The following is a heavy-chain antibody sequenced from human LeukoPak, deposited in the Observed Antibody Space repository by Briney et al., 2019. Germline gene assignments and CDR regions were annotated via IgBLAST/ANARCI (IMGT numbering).Heavy chain of an antibody. CDR1: GYTFTSYG. CDR3: ARVERYDWVMGYDAFDI. J-gene: IGHJ3*02. Sequence: GASVKVSCKASGYTFTSYGISWVRQAPGQGLEWMGWISAYNGNTNYAQKLQGRVTMTTDTSTSTAYMELRSLRSDDTAVYYCARVERYDWVMGYDAFDIWGQGTNGHRLF. V-gene: IGHV1-18*01. D-gene: IGHD5-12*01. CDR2: ISAYNGNT.